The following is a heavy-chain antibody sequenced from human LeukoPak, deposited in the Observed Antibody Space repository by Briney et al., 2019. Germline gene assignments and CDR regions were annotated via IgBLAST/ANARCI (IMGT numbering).Heavy chain of an antibody. CDR3: ARVVPWDI. CDR2: INHDGSEK. J-gene: IGHJ3*02. CDR1: GFAFSNSW. D-gene: IGHD1-26*01. V-gene: IGHV3-7*01. Sequence: GGSLRLSCAASGFAFSNSWMTWVRQAPGKGLEWVANINHDGSEKYYVDSMKGRFTISRDNVKNSLYLQVNSLRAEDTAVYYCARVVPWDIWGQGTMVTVSS.